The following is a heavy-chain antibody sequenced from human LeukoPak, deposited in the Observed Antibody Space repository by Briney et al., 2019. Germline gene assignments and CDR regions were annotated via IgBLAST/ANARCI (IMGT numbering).Heavy chain of an antibody. CDR1: GVTFNSYA. V-gene: IGHV3-33*01. D-gene: IGHD1-26*01. Sequence: GGSLRLSCIASGVTFNSYAMFWVRQAPGKGLEWVSLIWYDASNKYYTDSVTCRFTISRDNSKNTRYLQTNSLRAEDTAVYYCARARGWEPNYYYYYMDVWGKGTTVTVSS. J-gene: IGHJ6*03. CDR2: IWYDASNK. CDR3: ARARGWEPNYYYYYMDV.